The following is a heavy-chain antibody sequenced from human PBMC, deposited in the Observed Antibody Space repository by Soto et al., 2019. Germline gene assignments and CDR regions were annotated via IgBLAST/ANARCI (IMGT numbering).Heavy chain of an antibody. CDR3: ARDIVLVPFFFGYYGMDV. V-gene: IGHV4-30-4*01. CDR1: GDSISSGDYY. Sequence: QVQLQESGPGLVKPSQTLSLTCTVSGDSISSGDYYWSWIRQPPGKGLEWIGYIYYSGSTYYNPSLKSRATISVDTSQNQFSLKLSSVTAADTAVYYCARDIVLVPFFFGYYGMDVWGQGTTVTVSS. CDR2: IYYSGST. D-gene: IGHD2-2*01. J-gene: IGHJ6*02.